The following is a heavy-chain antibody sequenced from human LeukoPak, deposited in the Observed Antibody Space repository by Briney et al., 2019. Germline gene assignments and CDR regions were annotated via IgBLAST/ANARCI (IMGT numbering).Heavy chain of an antibody. J-gene: IGHJ6*02. CDR3: ARNAYGPNPYYYYGTDV. D-gene: IGHD1-14*01. Sequence: PGGSLRLSCAASGFTFSSYSMNWVRQAPGKGLEWVSYISSSSSTIYYADSVKGRFTISRDNAKNSLYLQMNSLRAEDTAVYYCARNAYGPNPYYYYGTDVWGQGTTVTVSS. CDR1: GFTFSSYS. CDR2: ISSSSSTI. V-gene: IGHV3-48*01.